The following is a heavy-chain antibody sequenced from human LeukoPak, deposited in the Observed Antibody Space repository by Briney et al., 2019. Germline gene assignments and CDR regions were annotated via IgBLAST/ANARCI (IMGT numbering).Heavy chain of an antibody. CDR2: INHSGST. Sequence: SETLSLTCTVSGGSISNYYWSWIRQPPGKGLEWIGEINHSGSTNYNPSLKSRVTISVDTSKNQFSLKLSSVTAADTAVYYCASRGDLTDAFDIWGQGTMVTVSS. J-gene: IGHJ3*02. CDR1: GGSISNYY. D-gene: IGHD4-17*01. CDR3: ASRGDLTDAFDI. V-gene: IGHV4-34*01.